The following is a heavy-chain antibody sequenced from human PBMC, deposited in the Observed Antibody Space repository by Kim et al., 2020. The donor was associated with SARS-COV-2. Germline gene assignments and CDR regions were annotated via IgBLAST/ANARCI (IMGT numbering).Heavy chain of an antibody. Sequence: VSVKSRITINPDTSKNQFSLQLNSVTPEDTAVYYCARELLWFGRRVPFDYWGQGTLVTVSS. D-gene: IGHD3-10*01. J-gene: IGHJ4*02. V-gene: IGHV6-1*01. CDR3: ARELLWFGRRVPFDY.